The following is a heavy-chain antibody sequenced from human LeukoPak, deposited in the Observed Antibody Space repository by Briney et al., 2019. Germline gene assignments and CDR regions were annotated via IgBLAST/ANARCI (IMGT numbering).Heavy chain of an antibody. Sequence: GGSLRLSCAASGFTFSTYAMNWVRQAPGKGLEWISYISSTGRTIYYADSVKGRFTISRDNAKNSLYLQMNSLRAEDTAVYYCARANYDSSGYFDYWGQGALVTVSS. D-gene: IGHD3-22*01. CDR3: ARANYDSSGYFDY. CDR2: ISSTGRTI. V-gene: IGHV3-48*03. J-gene: IGHJ4*02. CDR1: GFTFSTYA.